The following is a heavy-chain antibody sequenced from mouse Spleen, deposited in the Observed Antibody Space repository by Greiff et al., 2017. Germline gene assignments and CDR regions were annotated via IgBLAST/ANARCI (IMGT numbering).Heavy chain of an antibody. J-gene: IGHJ3*01. CDR1: GYSITSGYY. Sequence: EVQLVESGPGLVKPSQSLSLTCSVTGYSITSGYYWNWIRQFPGHKLEWMGYISYDGSNNYNPSLKNRISITRDTSKNQFFLKLNSVTTEDTTTYYCARGYYYGSSYPFAYWGQGTLVTVSA. D-gene: IGHD1-1*01. CDR3: ARGYYYGSSYPFAY. CDR2: ISYDGSN. V-gene: IGHV3-6*01.